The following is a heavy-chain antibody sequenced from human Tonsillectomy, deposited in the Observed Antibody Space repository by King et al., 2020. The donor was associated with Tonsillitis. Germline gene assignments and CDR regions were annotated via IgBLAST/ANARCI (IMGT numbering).Heavy chain of an antibody. CDR1: GVSLRNARMG. CDR2: IFSNDEK. Sequence: QVTLKESGPVLVKPTETLTLTCTVSGVSLRNARMGVSWIRQPPGKALEWLAHIFSNDEKSYRTSLKSRLTIFKDTSKSQVVLTMINMDPVDTAIYYCARRYNWFDPWGQGTLVTVSS. J-gene: IGHJ5*02. CDR3: ARRYNWFDP. V-gene: IGHV2-26*01.